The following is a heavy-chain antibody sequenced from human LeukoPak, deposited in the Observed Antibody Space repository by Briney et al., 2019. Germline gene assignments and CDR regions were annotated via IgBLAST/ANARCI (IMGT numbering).Heavy chain of an antibody. J-gene: IGHJ4*02. CDR3: ARGAAVAGTYYFDY. CDR1: VGSIISYF. Sequence: LEALSLTPVVSVGSIISYFGRSIWPRLGRGVWWIGYIYTRSSTNYTPSLKSRFTISADTSKNQFSLNLSSVTAADTAVYYWARGAAVAGTYYFDYWGQGTLVTVSS. CDR2: IYTRSST. D-gene: IGHD6-19*01. V-gene: IGHV4-59*01.